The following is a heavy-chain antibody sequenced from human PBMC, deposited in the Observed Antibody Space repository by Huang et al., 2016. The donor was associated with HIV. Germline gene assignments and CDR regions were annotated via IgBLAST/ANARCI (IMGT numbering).Heavy chain of an antibody. J-gene: IGHJ4*02. V-gene: IGHV3-9*03. CDR2: ISWNSENM. CDR3: GRSSSGELLWGGLDY. CDR1: GFNFNDPA. D-gene: IGHD3-10*01. Sequence: DVQLVDSGGGLAQPGESLRLSCGASGFNFNDPAMHWVRQVPGKGLEWGSGISWNSENMAAADSVKGRFTISRDNAKKSLYLQMNSLRTEDMAFYYCGRSSSGELLWGGLDYWGQGVLVTVSS.